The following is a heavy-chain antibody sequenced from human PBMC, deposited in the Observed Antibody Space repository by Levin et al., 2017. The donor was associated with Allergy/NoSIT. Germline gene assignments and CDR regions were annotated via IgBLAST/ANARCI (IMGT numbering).Heavy chain of an antibody. D-gene: IGHD2-2*01. CDR1: GFTFSNSA. Sequence: LSLTCAASGFTFSNSAMNWVRQAPGKGLEWVSGTSDSGGSTYYADSVKGRFTTSRDNSTNTLYLQVNSLRAEDTALYYCAKDLSAVPAANYYYAMDVWGQGTTVTVSS. V-gene: IGHV3-23*01. J-gene: IGHJ6*02. CDR3: AKDLSAVPAANYYYAMDV. CDR2: TSDSGGST.